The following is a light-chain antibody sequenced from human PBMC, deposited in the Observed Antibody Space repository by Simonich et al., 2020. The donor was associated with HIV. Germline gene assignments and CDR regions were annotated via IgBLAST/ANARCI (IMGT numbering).Light chain of an antibody. CDR3: QQANSFPPA. Sequence: DIQMTQSPSSLSASVGDKVTIPCRASQSISSYLNWYQQKPGKASKRLIYAASSLQSGVPSRFSGSGSGTDFTLTISSLQPEDFATYYCQQANSFPPAFGGGTKVEIK. V-gene: IGKV1-39*01. CDR2: AAS. CDR1: QSISSY. J-gene: IGKJ4*01.